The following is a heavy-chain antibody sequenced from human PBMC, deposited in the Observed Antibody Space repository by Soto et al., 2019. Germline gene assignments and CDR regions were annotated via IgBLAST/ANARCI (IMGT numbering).Heavy chain of an antibody. CDR3: VSQRTTVPTQAYFDY. J-gene: IGHJ4*02. CDR1: GGSFSTYF. D-gene: IGHD4-17*01. CDR2: INQSGSS. V-gene: IGHV4-34*01. Sequence: SETLSLTCSVDGGSFSTYFWTWVRQPPGKGLEWIGEINQSGSSSYNPSVKSRVTISVDTSKNRFSLSLNSVTASDTAVYFCVSQRTTVPTQAYFDYWGPGALVTVSS.